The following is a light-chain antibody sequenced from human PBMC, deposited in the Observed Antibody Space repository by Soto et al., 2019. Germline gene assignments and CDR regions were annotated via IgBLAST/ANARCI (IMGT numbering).Light chain of an antibody. CDR2: GAS. Sequence: EIVLTQSPGTLSLSPGERATLSCTASQSVSSSYLAWYQQKPGQAPRLLIYGASSRATGIPDMFSGSESGTDFTLTISRLEPEEFAVYYCQQYGSSFTFGPGTKVDIK. V-gene: IGKV3-20*01. J-gene: IGKJ3*01. CDR3: QQYGSSFT. CDR1: QSVSSSY.